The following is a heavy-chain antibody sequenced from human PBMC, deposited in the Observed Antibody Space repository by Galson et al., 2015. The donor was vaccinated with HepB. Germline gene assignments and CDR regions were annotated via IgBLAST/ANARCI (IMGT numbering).Heavy chain of an antibody. D-gene: IGHD3-9*01. CDR2: IDPSDSYT. CDR1: GYSFSSYW. Sequence: QSGAEVKKAGESLRISCKGSGYSFSSYWISWVRQLPGKGLEWMGRIDPSDSYTSYSPSFRGHVTISADKSISTAYLHWSRLKASDTAMYYCARQAPDDFGWSLKSVWFDPWGQGTLVTVSS. CDR3: ARQAPDDFGWSLKSVWFDP. J-gene: IGHJ5*02. V-gene: IGHV5-10-1*01.